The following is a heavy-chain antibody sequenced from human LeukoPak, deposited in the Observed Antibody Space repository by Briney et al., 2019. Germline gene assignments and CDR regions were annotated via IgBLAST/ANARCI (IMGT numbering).Heavy chain of an antibody. J-gene: IGHJ4*02. V-gene: IGHV1-2*02. CDR1: GYTFTDYY. Sequence: ASVKVSCKASGYTFTDYYIQWVRQAPGQRLEWMGWINPNSGGTYYAQKFQGRVTLTRDTSISTAYMGLSRLISDDTAVYYCVREIRAISVTADWGQGTLVTVSS. CDR2: INPNSGGT. D-gene: IGHD2-21*02. CDR3: VREIRAISVTAD.